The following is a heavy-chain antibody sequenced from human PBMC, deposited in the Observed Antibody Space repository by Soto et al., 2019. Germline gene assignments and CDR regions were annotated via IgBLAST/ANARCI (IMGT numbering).Heavy chain of an antibody. J-gene: IGHJ3*02. CDR1: GYTFTSYG. CDR2: MNPNSGNT. V-gene: IGHV1-8*01. Sequence: ASVKVSCKASGYTFTSYGINWVRQATGQGLEWMGWMNPNSGNTGYAQKFQGRVTMTRDTSISTAYMELSSLRSEDTAVYYCARMGFDFWSGYSEPAFEIWGQGTMVSVSS. D-gene: IGHD3-3*01. CDR3: ARMGFDFWSGYSEPAFEI.